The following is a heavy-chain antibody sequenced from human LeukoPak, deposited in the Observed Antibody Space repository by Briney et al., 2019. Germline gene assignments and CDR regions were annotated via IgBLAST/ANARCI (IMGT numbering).Heavy chain of an antibody. Sequence: PGGSLRLSCAASGFTFSSYAMSWVRQAPGKGLEWVSAISGSGGSTYYADSVKGRFTISRDNSKNTLYLQMNSLRAEDTAVYYCARGPEEYQLLSWFDPWGQGTLVTVSS. CDR2: ISGSGGST. J-gene: IGHJ5*02. CDR3: ARGPEEYQLLSWFDP. V-gene: IGHV3-23*01. D-gene: IGHD2-2*01. CDR1: GFTFSSYA.